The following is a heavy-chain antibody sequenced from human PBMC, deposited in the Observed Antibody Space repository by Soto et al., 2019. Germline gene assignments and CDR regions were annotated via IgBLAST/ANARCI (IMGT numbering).Heavy chain of an antibody. CDR3: ARGGRAAIPKYYYYYYGLEG. CDR2: INHSGST. J-gene: IGHJ6*02. V-gene: IGHV4-34*01. D-gene: IGHD2-2*01. Sequence: SETLSLPCAVYGGSFNGHYWSWIRQPPGKGLEWIGKINHSGSTHYNPSLKSRVTISVDTSKDQFSLKRSSVSAADTALYYCARGGRAAIPKYYYYYYGLEGLGQGTTGTVSS. CDR1: GGSFNGHY.